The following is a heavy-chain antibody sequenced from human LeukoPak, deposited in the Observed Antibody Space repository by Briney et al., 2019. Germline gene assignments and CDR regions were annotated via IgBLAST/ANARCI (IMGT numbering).Heavy chain of an antibody. Sequence: GGSLRLSCAASGFTFSSYSMNWVRQAPGKGLEWVSSISSSSSYIYYADSVKGRFTIPRDNSKNTLYLQMNSLRAEDTAVYYCAKTYYYGSGSYYKPLYYFDYWGQGTLVTVSS. J-gene: IGHJ4*02. CDR1: GFTFSSYS. CDR2: ISSSSSYI. CDR3: AKTYYYGSGSYYKPLYYFDY. V-gene: IGHV3-21*04. D-gene: IGHD3-10*01.